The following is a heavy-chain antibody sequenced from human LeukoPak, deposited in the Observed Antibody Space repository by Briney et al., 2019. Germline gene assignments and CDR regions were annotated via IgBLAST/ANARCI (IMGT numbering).Heavy chain of an antibody. CDR3: VRENSSSSRYFDY. J-gene: IGHJ4*02. Sequence: PGGSLRLSCAASGFTFSSYSMNWVRQAPGKGLEWVSSISSSSSYIYYADSVKGRFTISRDNAKNTLYLQMNSLRAEDTAVYYCVRENSSSSRYFDYWGQGTLVTVSS. V-gene: IGHV3-21*01. CDR2: ISSSSSYI. D-gene: IGHD6-6*01. CDR1: GFTFSSYS.